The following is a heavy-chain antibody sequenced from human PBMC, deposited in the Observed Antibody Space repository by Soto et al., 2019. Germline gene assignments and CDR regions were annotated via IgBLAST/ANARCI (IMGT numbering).Heavy chain of an antibody. CDR2: IFHSGDT. CDR1: GDSISNSRW. V-gene: IGHV4-4*02. D-gene: IGHD6-19*01. CDR3: AYSTGWYRHDV. J-gene: IGHJ3*01. Sequence: QVQLQESGPGLVKPSGTLSLTCAVSGDSISNSRWWTWVRQPPGKGLEWIGDIFHSGDTNYNPSRQSRVFISVDKSQNPFSLKVTSVTAADTAVYYCAYSTGWYRHDVWGQGTLVTVSS.